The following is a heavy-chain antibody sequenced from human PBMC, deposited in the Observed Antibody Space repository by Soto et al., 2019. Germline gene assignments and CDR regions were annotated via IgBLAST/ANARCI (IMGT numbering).Heavy chain of an antibody. CDR2: IWYDGSNK. Sequence: QVQLVESGGGVVQPGRSLRLSCAASGFTFSSYGMHWVRQAPGKGLEWVAVIWYDGSNKYYADSVKGRFTISRDNSKNTLYLQMNSLRAEDTAVSYCAREADYGDYVEEYGMDVWGQGTTVTVSS. D-gene: IGHD4-17*01. CDR3: AREADYGDYVEEYGMDV. J-gene: IGHJ6*02. CDR1: GFTFSSYG. V-gene: IGHV3-33*01.